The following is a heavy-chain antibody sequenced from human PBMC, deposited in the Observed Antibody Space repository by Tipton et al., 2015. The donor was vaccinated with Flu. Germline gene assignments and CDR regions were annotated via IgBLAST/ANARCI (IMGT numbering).Heavy chain of an antibody. CDR3: ARDPSLGMPDYFDS. CDR2: IYNSEYT. Sequence: TLSFTCTVSGGSIGSYYWNWIRQPPGEGLEWIGYIYNSEYTKYNPSLKSRVTISVDTSKKQFSLQLRSVTAADTAVYYCARDPSLGMPDYFDSWGQGILVTASS. D-gene: IGHD2-2*01. CDR1: GGSIGSYY. V-gene: IGHV4-59*12. J-gene: IGHJ4*02.